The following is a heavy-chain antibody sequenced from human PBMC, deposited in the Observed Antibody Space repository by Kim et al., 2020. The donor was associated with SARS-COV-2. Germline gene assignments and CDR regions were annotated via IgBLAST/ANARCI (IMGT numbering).Heavy chain of an antibody. J-gene: IGHJ4*02. Sequence: GGSLRLSCVASGFTFSTYWMTWVRQAPGKGLEWVASLKQDGSETYYVDSVKGRFTVSRDNAKNSLFLQMNSLRGEDTAVYYCARDKGPNLFDYWGQGTLVTVSS. CDR1: GFTFSTYW. V-gene: IGHV3-7*03. CDR2: LKQDGSET. CDR3: ARDKGPNLFDY.